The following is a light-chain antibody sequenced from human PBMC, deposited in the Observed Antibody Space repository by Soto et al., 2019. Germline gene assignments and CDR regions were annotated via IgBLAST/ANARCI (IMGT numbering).Light chain of an antibody. V-gene: IGKV2-24*01. CDR3: IQATQYRPYT. Sequence: DIVLTQTPLSSPVTLGQPASISCRSSQSLVHSDGNTYLSWFHQRPGQPPRLLIDKVSNRFSGVPDRFSDSGAGTDFTLKINRVEAEDVGIYFCIQATQYRPYTVGQGPKLEIK. CDR2: KVS. J-gene: IGKJ2*01. CDR1: QSLVHSDGNTY.